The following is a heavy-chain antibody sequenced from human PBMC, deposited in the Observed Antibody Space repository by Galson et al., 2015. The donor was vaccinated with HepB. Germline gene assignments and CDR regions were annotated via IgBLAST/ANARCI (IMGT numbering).Heavy chain of an antibody. CDR3: AKIPAAVYYYYYYMDV. V-gene: IGHV3-23*01. D-gene: IGHD2-2*01. Sequence: SLRLSCAASGFTFSSYAMSWVRQAPGKGLEWVSAISGSGGSTYYADSVKGRFTISRDNSKNTLYLQMNSLRAEDTAVYYCAKIPAAVYYYYYYMDVWGKGTTVTVSS. CDR1: GFTFSSYA. CDR2: ISGSGGST. J-gene: IGHJ6*03.